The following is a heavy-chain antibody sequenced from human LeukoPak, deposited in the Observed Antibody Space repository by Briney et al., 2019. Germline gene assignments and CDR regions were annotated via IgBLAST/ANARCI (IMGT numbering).Heavy chain of an antibody. CDR2: ISAYNGNT. CDR1: GYTFTNYR. D-gene: IGHD2-15*01. CDR3: ARYCSGGSCYSFGYYYYGMDV. V-gene: IGHV1-18*01. J-gene: IGHJ6*02. Sequence: ASVKVSCKASGYTFTNYRINWVRQAPGQGLEWMGWISAYNGNTNYVEKLQGRVTMTTDTSTSTAYMELSSLRSEDTAVYYCARYCSGGSCYSFGYYYYGMDVWGQGTTVTVSS.